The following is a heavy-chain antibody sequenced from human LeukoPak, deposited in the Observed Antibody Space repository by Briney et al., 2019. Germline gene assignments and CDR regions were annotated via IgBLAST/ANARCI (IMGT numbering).Heavy chain of an antibody. CDR3: AKYYLDIVLVPAALDAFDI. CDR1: GFTFSRYA. D-gene: IGHD2-2*03. V-gene: IGHV3-23*01. Sequence: PGGSLILSCAASGFTFSRYAMSWVSQAPGKGLDWDSVISGSGGSTFYADSVKGRFTMSRDNSKNTMYLQMKSLRAEDTAVYYCAKYYLDIVLVPAALDAFDIWGQGTMVSVSS. CDR2: ISGSGGST. J-gene: IGHJ3*02.